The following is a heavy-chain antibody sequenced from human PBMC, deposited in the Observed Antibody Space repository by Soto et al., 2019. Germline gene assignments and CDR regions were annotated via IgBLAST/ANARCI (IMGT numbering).Heavy chain of an antibody. D-gene: IGHD5-12*01. CDR3: ARVGRLPPHYYYGMDV. CDR2: IYYSGST. J-gene: IGHJ6*02. CDR1: GGSISSGDYY. Sequence: QVQLQESGPGLVKPSQTLSLTCTVSGGSISSGDYYWSWIRQPPGKGLEWIGYIYYSGSTYYNPSLKSRVTISVDTSKNQFSLKLSSVTAADTAVYHCARVGRLPPHYYYGMDVWGQGTTVTVSS. V-gene: IGHV4-30-4*01.